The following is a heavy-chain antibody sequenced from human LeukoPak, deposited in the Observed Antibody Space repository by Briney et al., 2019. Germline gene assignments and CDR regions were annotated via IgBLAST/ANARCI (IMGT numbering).Heavy chain of an antibody. CDR3: ARDRQPFSTVTRVFDY. CDR1: GYTFTGYY. Sequence: ASVKVSCKASGYTFTGYYMHWVRQAPGQGLEWMGWINPNSGGTNYAQKLQGRVTMTTDTSTSTAYMELRSLRSDDTAVYYCARDRQPFSTVTRVFDYWGQGTLVTVSS. CDR2: INPNSGGT. J-gene: IGHJ4*02. V-gene: IGHV1-2*02. D-gene: IGHD4-17*01.